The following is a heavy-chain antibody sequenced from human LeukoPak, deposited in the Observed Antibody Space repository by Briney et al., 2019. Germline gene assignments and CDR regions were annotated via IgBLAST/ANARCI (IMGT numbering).Heavy chain of an antibody. CDR2: IYHSGST. V-gene: IGHV4-38-2*02. Sequence: SETLSLTCTVSGGSISSYYWGWIRQPPGKGLEWIGSIYHSGSTYYNPSLKSRVTISVDTSKNQFSLKLSSVTAADTAVYYCARDPYEFRQQLVLWFDPWGQGTLVTVSS. D-gene: IGHD6-13*01. J-gene: IGHJ5*02. CDR3: ARDPYEFRQQLVLWFDP. CDR1: GGSISSYY.